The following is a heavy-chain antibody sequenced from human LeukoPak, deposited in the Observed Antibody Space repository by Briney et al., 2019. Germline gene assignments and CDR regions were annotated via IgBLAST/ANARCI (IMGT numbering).Heavy chain of an antibody. J-gene: IGHJ4*02. CDR2: IYYSGST. CDR1: GGSISSYY. Sequence: KPSETLSLTCTVSGGSISSYYWSWIRQPPGKGLEWIGYIYYSGSTNYNPSLKSRVTISVDTSKNQFSLKLSSVTAADTAVYYCASEAYHYDSSGYYKYWGQGTLVTVSS. V-gene: IGHV4-59*01. CDR3: ASEAYHYDSSGYYKY. D-gene: IGHD3-22*01.